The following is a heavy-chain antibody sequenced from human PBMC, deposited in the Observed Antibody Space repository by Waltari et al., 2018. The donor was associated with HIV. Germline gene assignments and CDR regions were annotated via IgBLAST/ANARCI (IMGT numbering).Heavy chain of an antibody. CDR1: GLPSRRSG. D-gene: IGHD3-16*01. CDR3: VKERGPFNGFDI. CDR2: IWSDGYNK. Sequence: VYLMQSGRGVVQPGGPLKLTFPASGLPSRRSGMHCVRQAPGKGLEWVAVIWSDGYNKFYADSVGGRFTFSRDNSKYTLSLQMNSLRAEDTALYYCVKERGPFNGFDIWGQGTMVTVSS. V-gene: IGHV3-33*06. J-gene: IGHJ3*02.